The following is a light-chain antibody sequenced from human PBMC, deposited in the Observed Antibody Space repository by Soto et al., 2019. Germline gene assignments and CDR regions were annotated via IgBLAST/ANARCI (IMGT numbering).Light chain of an antibody. J-gene: IGKJ1*01. CDR3: QQYGSSPRT. Sequence: EIVLTQSPGTLSLSPGERATLSSSASQSVSSSYLAWYQQKPGQAPRLLIYGASSRATGIPDRFSGSGSGRDFTLTISRLEPEDFAVYYCQQYGSSPRTFGQGTKVEIK. CDR2: GAS. CDR1: QSVSSSY. V-gene: IGKV3-20*01.